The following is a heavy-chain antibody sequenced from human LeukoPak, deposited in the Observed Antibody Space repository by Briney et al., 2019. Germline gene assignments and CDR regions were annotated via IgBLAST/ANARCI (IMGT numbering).Heavy chain of an antibody. J-gene: IGHJ4*02. D-gene: IGHD5-18*01. V-gene: IGHV4-39*07. Sequence: PSETLSLTCTVSGGSISSSSYYWGWIRQPPGKGLERIGSIYYSGSTYYNPSLKSRVTISVDTSKNQFSLKLSSVTAADTAVYYCARDPRGYRFDYWGQGTLVTVSS. CDR2: IYYSGST. CDR3: ARDPRGYRFDY. CDR1: GGSISSSSYY.